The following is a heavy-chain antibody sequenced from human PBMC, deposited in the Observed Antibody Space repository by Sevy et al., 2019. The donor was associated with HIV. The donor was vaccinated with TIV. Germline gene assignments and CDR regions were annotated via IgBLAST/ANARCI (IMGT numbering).Heavy chain of an antibody. CDR1: GYSISSGYY. Sequence: SETLSLTCVVSGYSISSGYYWGWIRQPPGKGLKWIGSIYHSGSTHYNPSLKSRVTISVDTSKNQFSLKMSSVTAADTAVYYCARDGAYYQSSGYYLDYWGQGTRVTVSS. J-gene: IGHJ4*02. CDR2: IYHSGST. D-gene: IGHD3-22*01. V-gene: IGHV4-38-2*02. CDR3: ARDGAYYQSSGYYLDY.